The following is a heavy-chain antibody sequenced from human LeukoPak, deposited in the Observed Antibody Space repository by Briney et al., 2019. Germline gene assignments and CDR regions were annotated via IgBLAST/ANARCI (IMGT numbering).Heavy chain of an antibody. D-gene: IGHD3-10*01. CDR1: EGTFSSYA. V-gene: IGHV1-69*13. CDR3: AREKYYYYGSGSFSYFDY. CDR2: IIPIFGTA. Sequence: SVNVSCTASEGTFSSYAISWVRPAPGQGLEWMGGIIPIFGTANYAQKFQGRVTITADESTSTAYMELSSLRSEDTAVYYCAREKYYYYGSGSFSYFDYWGQGTLVTVSS. J-gene: IGHJ4*02.